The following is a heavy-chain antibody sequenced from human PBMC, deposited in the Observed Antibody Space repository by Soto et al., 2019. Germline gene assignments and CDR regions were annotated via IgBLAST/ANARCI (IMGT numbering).Heavy chain of an antibody. Sequence: SETLSLTCTVSGDSIISSDFYWGWVRQPPGKGLEWIGSIFYLGSSYYNPSLKSRVTMSVDTSKNQFSLRLRSVTAADTALYFCARHSLALRKNNWFDPWGQGIMITVSS. J-gene: IGHJ5*02. V-gene: IGHV4-39*01. D-gene: IGHD3-3*02. CDR1: GDSIISSDFY. CDR2: IFYLGSS. CDR3: ARHSLALRKNNWFDP.